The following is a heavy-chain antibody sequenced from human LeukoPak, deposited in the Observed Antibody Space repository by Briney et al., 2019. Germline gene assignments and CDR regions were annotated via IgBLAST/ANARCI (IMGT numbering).Heavy chain of an antibody. D-gene: IGHD3-22*01. Sequence: SVKVSCKASGGTFSSYAINWVRQAPGQGLEWMGRTIPIVGIANYAQKFQGRVTITADKSTSTAYMELSSLRSEDTAVYYCAGMNYYDSSVYWYFDLWGRGTLVTVSS. CDR1: GGTFSSYA. CDR3: AGMNYYDSSVYWYFDL. CDR2: TIPIVGIA. J-gene: IGHJ2*01. V-gene: IGHV1-69*04.